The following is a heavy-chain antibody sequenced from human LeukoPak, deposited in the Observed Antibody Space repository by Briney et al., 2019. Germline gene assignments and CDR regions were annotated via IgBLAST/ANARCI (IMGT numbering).Heavy chain of an antibody. CDR2: KSYDGSNK. Sequence: PGRSLRLSCAASGFTFSSYAMHWVRQAPGKGLEWVAVKSYDGSNKYYADSVKGRFTISRDNSKNTLYLQMNSLRAEDTAVYYCARDLLDTAMAAFDYWGQGTLVTVSS. J-gene: IGHJ4*02. CDR3: ARDLLDTAMAAFDY. D-gene: IGHD5-18*01. CDR1: GFTFSSYA. V-gene: IGHV3-30*04.